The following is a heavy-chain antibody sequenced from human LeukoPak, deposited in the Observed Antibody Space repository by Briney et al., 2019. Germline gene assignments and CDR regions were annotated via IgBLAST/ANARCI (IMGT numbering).Heavy chain of an antibody. V-gene: IGHV3-21*04. CDR1: GFTFSSYS. D-gene: IGHD6-19*01. Sequence: GGSLRLSCAASGFTFSSYSMNWVRQAPGKGLEWVSSISTSSSYIYYADSLKGRFTISRHNAKSSLFLQMNSLREDDTAVYYCARAIVPLYASGWYYFDYWGQGSLVIVSS. CDR2: ISTSSSYI. CDR3: ARAIVPLYASGWYYFDY. J-gene: IGHJ4*02.